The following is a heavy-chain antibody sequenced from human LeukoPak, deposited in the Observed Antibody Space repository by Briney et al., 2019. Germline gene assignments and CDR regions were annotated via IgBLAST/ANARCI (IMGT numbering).Heavy chain of an antibody. CDR3: ACLHSSSPNGLYDAFDI. V-gene: IGHV4-4*07. J-gene: IGHJ3*02. CDR2: IYTSGST. CDR1: GGSISSYY. D-gene: IGHD6-6*01. Sequence: SETLSLTCTVSGGSISSYYWSWIRQPPGKGLEWIGRIYTSGSTNYNPSLKSRVTMSVDTSKNQFSLKLSSVTAADTAVYYCACLHSSSPNGLYDAFDIWGQGTMVTVSS.